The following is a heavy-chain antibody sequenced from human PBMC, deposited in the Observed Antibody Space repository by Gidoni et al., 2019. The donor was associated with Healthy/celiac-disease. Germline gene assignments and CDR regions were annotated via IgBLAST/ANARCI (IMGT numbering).Heavy chain of an antibody. CDR2: IYTSGST. CDR1: GGSISSGRYY. Sequence: QVQLQESGPGLVKPSQTLSLTCTVSGGSISSGRYYWSWIRQPAGKGLEWIGRIYTSGSTNYNPSLKSRVTISVDTSKNQFSLELSSVTAADTAVYYCARDGSIAAAGPYGMDVWGQGTTVTVSS. J-gene: IGHJ6*02. CDR3: ARDGSIAAAGPYGMDV. V-gene: IGHV4-61*02. D-gene: IGHD6-13*01.